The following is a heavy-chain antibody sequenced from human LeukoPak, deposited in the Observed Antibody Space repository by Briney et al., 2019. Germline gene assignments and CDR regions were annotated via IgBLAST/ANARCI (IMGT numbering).Heavy chain of an antibody. D-gene: IGHD6-13*01. CDR1: GFTFYDYA. CDR2: ISWNSGSI. CDR3: AKDMVPYSSSWRSVPGVPFDP. Sequence: GRSLRLSCAASGFTFYDYAMHWVRQAPGRGLEWVSGISWNSGSIGYADSVKGRFTISRDNAKNSLYLQMNSLRAEDTALYYCAKDMVPYSSSWRSVPGVPFDPWGQGTLVTVSS. J-gene: IGHJ5*02. V-gene: IGHV3-9*01.